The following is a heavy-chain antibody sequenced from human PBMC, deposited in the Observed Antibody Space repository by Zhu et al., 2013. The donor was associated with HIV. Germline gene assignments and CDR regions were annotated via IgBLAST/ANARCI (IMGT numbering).Heavy chain of an antibody. CDR3: AREGYSSSWYVRHYGMDV. Sequence: QVQLVQSGAEVKKPGSSVKVSCKASGGTFSSYAISWVRQAPGQGLEWMGGIIPIFGTANYAQKFQGRVTITADESTSTAYMELSSLRSEDTAVYYCAREGYSSSWYVRHYGMDVWGQGTTVTVSS. CDR2: IIPIFGTA. V-gene: IGHV1-69*01. J-gene: IGHJ6*02. CDR1: GGTFSSYA. D-gene: IGHD6-13*01.